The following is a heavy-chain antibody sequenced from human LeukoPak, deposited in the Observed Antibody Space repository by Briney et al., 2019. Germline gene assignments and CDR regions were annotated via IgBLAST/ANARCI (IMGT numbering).Heavy chain of an antibody. V-gene: IGHV3-48*03. CDR1: GFTFSSYE. CDR3: ATIMGTVWSD. D-gene: IGHD1-26*01. CDR2: ISHSGTTI. Sequence: GGSLRLSCAASGFTFSSYEMNWARQAPGKGLEWVSYISHSGTTIYYADSVQGRFTISRDNAKNSLYLQMNSLRAEDTAVYYCATIMGTVWSDWGRGTLITVSS. J-gene: IGHJ4*02.